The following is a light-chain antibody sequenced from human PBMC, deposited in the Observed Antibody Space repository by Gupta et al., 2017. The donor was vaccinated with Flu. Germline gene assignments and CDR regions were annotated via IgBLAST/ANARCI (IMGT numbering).Light chain of an antibody. CDR1: ISNIGNNY. CDR3: GTWDTTWRDGRV. CDR2: GND. J-gene: IGLJ2*01. V-gene: IGLV1-51*02. Sequence: QSVLTQPPSLSAAAGQRVTISCPGTISNIGNNYVSWYKQMPGTAPKLLIYGNDKRPPWIPDRFSGAKSCTSATLCITGLQTGDDADYFCGTWDTTWRDGRVFGGGTKLSVL.